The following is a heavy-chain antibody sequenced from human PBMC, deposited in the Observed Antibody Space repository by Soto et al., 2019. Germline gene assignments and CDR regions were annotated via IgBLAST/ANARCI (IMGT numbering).Heavy chain of an antibody. V-gene: IGHV2-5*02. J-gene: IGHJ4*02. Sequence: QITLKESGPPVVKPTQTLTLTCTFSGFSLSTSGVGVGWIRQPPGKALEWLAVIYWDDDKRYSPSLKSRLTITKDTSKNQVVLTMTNMDPVDTATYYCAHSQDYVDYFDYWGQGTLVTVSS. CDR3: AHSQDYVDYFDY. CDR1: GFSLSTSGVG. D-gene: IGHD3-16*01. CDR2: IYWDDDK.